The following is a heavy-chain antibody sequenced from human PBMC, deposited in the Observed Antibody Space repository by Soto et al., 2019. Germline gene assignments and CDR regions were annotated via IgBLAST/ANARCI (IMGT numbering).Heavy chain of an antibody. CDR1: GFTFSNYG. Sequence: GGSLRLSCADSGFTFSNYGMHWVRQAPGKGQEWVAAISYDGSNKYYADSVEGRFTISRDNSKSTVYLQMNSLRAEDTAIYYCAKDTYYYDSSGYYVFDYWGQGALVTVSS. CDR2: ISYDGSNK. V-gene: IGHV3-30*18. CDR3: AKDTYYYDSSGYYVFDY. D-gene: IGHD3-22*01. J-gene: IGHJ4*02.